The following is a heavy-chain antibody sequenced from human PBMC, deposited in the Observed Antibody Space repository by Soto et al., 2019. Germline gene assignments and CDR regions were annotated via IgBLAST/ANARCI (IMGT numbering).Heavy chain of an antibody. CDR3: ARGTSWQRPFDF. V-gene: IGHV4-59*01. CDR2: ISYSGST. D-gene: IGHD6-25*01. CDR1: SDSISSYY. J-gene: IGHJ4*02. Sequence: QVQLQESGPGLVKPSETLSLTCTVSSDSISSYYWSWIRQPPGQRLEWIGYISYSGSTDYNPSLKSRVTISGDTSKNQFSLKVSSVTAADTAVYCCARGTSWQRPFDFWGQGSLVTVCS.